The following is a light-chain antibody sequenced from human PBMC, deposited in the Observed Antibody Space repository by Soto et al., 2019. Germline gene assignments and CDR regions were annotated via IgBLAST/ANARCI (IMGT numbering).Light chain of an antibody. Sequence: DIQRTQSPSSLSASEGDRVTITCQASQVISNYVNWYQQKPGKAPKLLIFDASNLETGVPSRFSGSGSGTDFTFTISSLQPGDIATCYCQQYENFALTFGGGTRVEIK. J-gene: IGKJ4*01. CDR1: QVISNY. CDR2: DAS. V-gene: IGKV1-33*01. CDR3: QQYENFALT.